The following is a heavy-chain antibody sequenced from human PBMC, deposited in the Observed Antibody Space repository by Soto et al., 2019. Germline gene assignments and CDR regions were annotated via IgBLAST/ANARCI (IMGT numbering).Heavy chain of an antibody. CDR2: IMPIFRAP. Sequence: QVQLVQSGAEVKKPGSSVKVSCKASGGAFSDYAFSWVRQAPGQGLEWLGGIMPIFRAPDYAQKFQGRVTLTAXEXTXTXXMEMNSLRSEDTAVYYCASWLKGPDIGNSYSGMDVWGQGTTVTVS. D-gene: IGHD2-15*01. CDR1: GGAFSDYA. V-gene: IGHV1-69*12. CDR3: ASWLKGPDIGNSYSGMDV. J-gene: IGHJ6*02.